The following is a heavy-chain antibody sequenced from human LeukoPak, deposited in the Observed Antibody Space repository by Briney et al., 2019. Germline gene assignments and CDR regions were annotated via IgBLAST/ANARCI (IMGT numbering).Heavy chain of an antibody. CDR3: AREPRVLRYFVPFDY. CDR1: GGSISSYY. CDR2: INHSGST. D-gene: IGHD3-9*01. V-gene: IGHV4-34*01. J-gene: IGHJ4*02. Sequence: NSSETLSLTCTVSGGSISSYYWSWIRQPPGKGLEWIGEINHSGSTNYNPSLKSRVTISVDTSKNQFSLKLSSVTAADTAVYYCAREPRVLRYFVPFDYWGQGTLVTVSP.